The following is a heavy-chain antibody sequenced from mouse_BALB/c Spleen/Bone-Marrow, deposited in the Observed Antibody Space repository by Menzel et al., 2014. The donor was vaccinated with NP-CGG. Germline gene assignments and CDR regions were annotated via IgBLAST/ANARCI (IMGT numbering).Heavy chain of an antibody. CDR2: ISSGGSYT. Sequence: EVQLVESGGGLVKPGGSLKLSCAASGFTFSSYAMSWVRQSPEKRLEWVAEISSGGSYTYYPDTVTGRFTISRDNAMNTLYLEMSSLRSEDTAMYYCARSPQRDYAMDYWGQGTSVTVSS. CDR3: ARSPQRDYAMDY. J-gene: IGHJ4*01. CDR1: GFTFSSYA. D-gene: IGHD3-2*02. V-gene: IGHV5-9-4*01.